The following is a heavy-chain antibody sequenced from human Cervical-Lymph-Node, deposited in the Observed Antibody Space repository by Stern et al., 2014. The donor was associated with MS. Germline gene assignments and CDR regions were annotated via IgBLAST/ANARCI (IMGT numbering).Heavy chain of an antibody. CDR3: VRDWSSNAYKSEDY. V-gene: IGHV3-33*01. Sequence: VQLLESGGGVVQPGRSLRLSCIASGFTFSNYGMHWVRQAPGKGLGWVATIWHDGSKTYYADSVRGRFTISRDNSKNTLSLQMNSLRVDDTAVYYCVRDWSSNAYKSEDYWGQGTLVTVSS. D-gene: IGHD4-11*01. J-gene: IGHJ4*02. CDR1: GFTFSNYG. CDR2: IWHDGSKT.